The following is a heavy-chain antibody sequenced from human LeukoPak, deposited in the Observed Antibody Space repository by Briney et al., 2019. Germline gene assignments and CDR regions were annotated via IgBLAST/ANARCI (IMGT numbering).Heavy chain of an antibody. V-gene: IGHV3-48*01. CDR3: ARGDCSGGSCYLSLTTIDY. D-gene: IGHD2-15*01. CDR2: ISSSSSTI. CDR1: GFTFSSYS. Sequence: PGGSLRLSCAASGFTFSSYSMNWVRQAPGKGLEWLSYISSSSSTIYYADSVKGRFTISRDNAKNSLYLQMNSLRAEDTDVYYCARGDCSGGSCYLSLTTIDYWGQGTLVTVSS. J-gene: IGHJ4*02.